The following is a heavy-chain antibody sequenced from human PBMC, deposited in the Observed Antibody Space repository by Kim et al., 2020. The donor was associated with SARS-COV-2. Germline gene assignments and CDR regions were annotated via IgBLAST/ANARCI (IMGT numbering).Heavy chain of an antibody. J-gene: IGHJ4*02. Sequence: SETLSLTCTVSGGSISSSSYYWGWIRQPPGKGLEWIGSIYYSGSTYYNPSLKSRVTISVDTSKNQFSLKLSSVTAADTAVYYCARRHQWRRRPFDYWGQGTLVTVSS. V-gene: IGHV4-39*01. CDR1: GGSISSSSYY. D-gene: IGHD6-19*01. CDR2: IYYSGST. CDR3: ARRHQWRRRPFDY.